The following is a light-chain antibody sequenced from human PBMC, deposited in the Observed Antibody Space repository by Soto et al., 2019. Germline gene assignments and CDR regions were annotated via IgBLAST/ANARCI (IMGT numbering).Light chain of an antibody. V-gene: IGKV3-11*01. CDR2: DAS. Sequence: EMVLTQSPATLYLSPGALATLFCRASQGVSSYLAWYQQKPGQVPMLLIYDASNRATGIPARFSGSGSVTDFTLTISSREPEDFPFYYYQQRSNWTPVTFGQGTKLEIK. CDR1: QGVSSY. CDR3: QQRSNWTPVT. J-gene: IGKJ2*01.